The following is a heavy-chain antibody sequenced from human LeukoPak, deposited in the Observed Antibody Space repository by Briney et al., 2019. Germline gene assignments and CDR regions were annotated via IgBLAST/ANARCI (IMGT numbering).Heavy chain of an antibody. CDR1: GFTCSSYA. CDR2: FSGGGGST. D-gene: IGHD2-15*01. J-gene: IGHJ4*02. CDR3: AKDRYGYCSGGSCFFIDY. Sequence: TGVPLSFSSAACGFTCSSYAMRWLRHAPGEGVEGVLAFSGGGGSTYYADSVKGRFTISRDNSKNTLYLQMNSLRAEDTAVYYCAKDRYGYCSGGSCFFIDYWGQGTLVTVSS. V-gene: IGHV3-23*01.